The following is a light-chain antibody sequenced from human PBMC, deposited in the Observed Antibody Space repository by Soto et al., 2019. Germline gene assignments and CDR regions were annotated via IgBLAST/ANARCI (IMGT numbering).Light chain of an antibody. Sequence: QSALTQPASVSGSPGQSITISCTGTSSDVGNYNLVSLYQHHPGKAPKLMIYEDSKRPSGVSNRFSGSKSGNTASLTISGLQAEDEADYYCCSYAISSTYVFGIGTKVTVL. J-gene: IGLJ1*01. CDR2: EDS. CDR3: CSYAISSTYV. V-gene: IGLV2-23*01. CDR1: SSDVGNYNL.